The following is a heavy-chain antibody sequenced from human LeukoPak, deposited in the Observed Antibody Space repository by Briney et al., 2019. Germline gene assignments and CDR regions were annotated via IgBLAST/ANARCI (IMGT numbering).Heavy chain of an antibody. V-gene: IGHV3-43*02. CDR3: AKFPSGDSSGYYYPDDAFDI. CDR1: GFTFYDYA. D-gene: IGHD3-22*01. J-gene: IGHJ3*02. Sequence: PGGSLRLSCAASGFTFYDYAMHWVRQAPGKGLEWVSLISGDGGSTYYADSVKGRFTISRDNSKNSLYLKMNSLRTEDTALYYCAKFPSGDSSGYYYPDDAFDIWGQGTMVTVSS. CDR2: ISGDGGST.